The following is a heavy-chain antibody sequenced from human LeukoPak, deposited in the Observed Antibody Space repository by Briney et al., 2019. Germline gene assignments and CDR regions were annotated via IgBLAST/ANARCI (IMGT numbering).Heavy chain of an antibody. CDR2: IYHSGST. V-gene: IGHV4-38-2*01. D-gene: IGHD6-6*01. CDR3: ARVSPLFDSSSYWFDP. Sequence: SETLSLTCAVSGYSISSGYYWGWIRQPPGKGLEWIGSIYHSGSTYYNPFLKSRVTISIDTSKNHFSLDLSYVTAADTAVYYCARVSPLFDSSSYWFDPWGQGTLVTVSS. CDR1: GYSISSGYY. J-gene: IGHJ5*02.